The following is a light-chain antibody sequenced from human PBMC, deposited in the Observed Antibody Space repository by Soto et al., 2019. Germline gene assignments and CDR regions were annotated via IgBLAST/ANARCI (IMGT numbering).Light chain of an antibody. CDR3: QQFKNWPWT. J-gene: IGKJ1*01. CDR1: QSVTSD. CDR2: GAS. V-gene: IGKV3-15*01. Sequence: EIVMTQSPATLSVSPGERATLSCRASQSVTSDLAWYQQKPGQAPRLLIYGASTRATGIPARFSGSGSGTEFTLPISSLQSEDSAVYYCQQFKNWPWTFGQGTKVEIE.